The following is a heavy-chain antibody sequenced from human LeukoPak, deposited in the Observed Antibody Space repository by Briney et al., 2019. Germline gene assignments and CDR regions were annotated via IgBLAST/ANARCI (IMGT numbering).Heavy chain of an antibody. V-gene: IGHV3-48*04. J-gene: IGHJ4*02. CDR1: GFTFSSYG. Sequence: GGSLRLSCAASGFTFSSYGMHWVRQAPGKGLEWVSYISSSSSTIYYADSVKGRFTISRDNAKNSLYLQMNSLRAEDTAVYYCARDFVEGYWGQGTLVTVSS. CDR3: ARDFVEGY. D-gene: IGHD6-6*01. CDR2: ISSSSSTI.